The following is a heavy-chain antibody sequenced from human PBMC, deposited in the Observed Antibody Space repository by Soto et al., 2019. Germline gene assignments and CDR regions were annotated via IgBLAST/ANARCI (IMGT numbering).Heavy chain of an antibody. V-gene: IGHV3-23*01. J-gene: IGHJ4*02. CDR2: ISGSGGST. CDR3: AKDVKGYCTNGVCYPSGLFDY. Sequence: GGSLSLSCSASVFTSRRYAMSWFRPAPLEVLDRVSAISGSGGSTYYADAVKVWCTISRDNSKNTLYLQRNSLRDEDTAVYYCAKDVKGYCTNGVCYPSGLFDYWGQGPLVTVAS. D-gene: IGHD2-8*01. CDR1: VFTSRRYA.